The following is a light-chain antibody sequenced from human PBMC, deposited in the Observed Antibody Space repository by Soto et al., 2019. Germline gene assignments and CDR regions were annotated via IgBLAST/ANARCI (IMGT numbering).Light chain of an antibody. CDR1: SSDIGDYNF. CDR3: SSYAGNNNFV. J-gene: IGLJ1*01. V-gene: IGLV2-8*01. CDR2: EVK. Sequence: SVLTQPPSASGSPGQSVTVSCTGNSSDIGDYNFVSWYQQHPGKAPKLIIYEVKKRPSGVPDRFSASKSGNTASLTVSGLQAEDEADYYCSSYAGNNNFVFGSGTKVTVL.